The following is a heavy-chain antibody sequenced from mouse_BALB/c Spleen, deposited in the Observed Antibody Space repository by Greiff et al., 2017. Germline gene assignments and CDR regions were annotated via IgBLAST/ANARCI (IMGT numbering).Heavy chain of an antibody. CDR3: ARSPNSYYFDY. D-gene: IGHD4-1*02. Sequence: EVQVVESGGGLVQPGGSRKLSCAASGFTFSSFGMHWVRQAPEKGLEWVAYISSGSSTIYYADTVKGRFTISRDNPKNTLFLQMTSLRSEDTAMYYCARSPNSYYFDYWGQGTTLTVSS. V-gene: IGHV5-17*02. J-gene: IGHJ2*01. CDR1: GFTFSSFG. CDR2: ISSGSSTI.